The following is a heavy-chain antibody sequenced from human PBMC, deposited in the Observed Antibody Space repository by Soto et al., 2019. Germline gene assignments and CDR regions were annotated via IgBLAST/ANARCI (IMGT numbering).Heavy chain of an antibody. CDR1: GYTFTNYA. J-gene: IGHJ6*03. D-gene: IGHD2-2*01. Sequence: QVRLVQSGAEVEKPGASVKVSCKASGYTFTNYAVHWVRQAPGQRLEGMGWINAGNGNTRFSQNLQGRVTITRDTSARTVYMELSSLRSEDTAVYYCARGHLAVVPVASWFYYMDVWGKGTTVTVSS. V-gene: IGHV1-3*01. CDR3: ARGHLAVVPVASWFYYMDV. CDR2: INAGNGNT.